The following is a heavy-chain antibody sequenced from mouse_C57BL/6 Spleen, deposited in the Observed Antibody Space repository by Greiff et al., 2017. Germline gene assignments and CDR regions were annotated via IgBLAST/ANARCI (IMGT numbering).Heavy chain of an antibody. Sequence: QVQLQQSGPELVKPGASVKISCKASGYSFSSSWMNWVKQRPGKGLEWIGRIYPGDGDTNYNGKFKGKATLTADKSSSTAYMQLSSLTSEDSAVYFCARWEDSYAMDYWGQGTSVTVSS. CDR1: GYSFSSSW. D-gene: IGHD4-1*01. CDR2: IYPGDGDT. CDR3: ARWEDSYAMDY. V-gene: IGHV1-82*01. J-gene: IGHJ4*01.